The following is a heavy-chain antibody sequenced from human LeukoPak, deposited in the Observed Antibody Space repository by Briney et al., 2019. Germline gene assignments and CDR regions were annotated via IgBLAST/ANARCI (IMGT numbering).Heavy chain of an antibody. V-gene: IGHV4-30-2*01. D-gene: IGHD3-10*01. J-gene: IGHJ4*02. Sequence: SETLSLTCAVSGGSISSGGYSWSWIRQPPGKGLEWIGYIYHSGSTCYNPSLKSRVTISIDTSKNQFSLKMSSVTAADTAVFYCARVSGSGTYRTFDNWGQGILVTVSS. CDR1: GGSISSGGYS. CDR2: IYHSGST. CDR3: ARVSGSGTYRTFDN.